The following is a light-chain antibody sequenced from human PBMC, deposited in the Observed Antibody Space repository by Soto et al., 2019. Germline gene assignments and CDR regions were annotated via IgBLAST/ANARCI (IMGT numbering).Light chain of an antibody. J-gene: IGLJ2*01. CDR2: EVS. V-gene: IGLV2-14*01. CDR3: SSYTASSTLL. CDR1: SSDIGRYNY. Sequence: QSVLTQPASVSGSPGQSITISCTGTSSDIGRYNYVSWYQQHPGEAPKLIIYEVSNRPSGVSHRFSGSKSGNTASLTISGLQAEDEADYYCSSYTASSTLLFGGGTKLTVL.